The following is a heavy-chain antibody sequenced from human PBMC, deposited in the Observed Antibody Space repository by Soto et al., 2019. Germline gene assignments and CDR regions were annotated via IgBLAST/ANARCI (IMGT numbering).Heavy chain of an antibody. V-gene: IGHV4-59*08. J-gene: IGHJ4*02. Sequence: SETLSLTCTVSGGSISSYYWSWIRQPPGKGLEWIGYIFYSGSTNYNPSLKSRVTISVDTSKNQFSLKLSSVTAADTAVYYCARRHSSSSDYWGQGTLVTVSS. CDR2: IFYSGST. D-gene: IGHD6-13*01. CDR1: GGSISSYY. CDR3: ARRHSSSSDY.